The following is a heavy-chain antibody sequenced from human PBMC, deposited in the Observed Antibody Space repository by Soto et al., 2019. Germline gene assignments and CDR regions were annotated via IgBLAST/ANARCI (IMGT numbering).Heavy chain of an antibody. CDR3: AKTSDDFWSGYYTSHDY. CDR2: SSGSGGST. CDR1: GFTFSSYA. Sequence: EVQLLESGGGLVQPGGSLRLSCAASGFTFSSYAMSWVRQAPGKGLEWVSASSGSGGSTYYAVSVKGRFTISRYNSKKTLYLQINGLRAEDTAVYYCAKTSDDFWSGYYTSHDYWGQGRLVTVSS. D-gene: IGHD3-3*01. V-gene: IGHV3-23*01. J-gene: IGHJ4*02.